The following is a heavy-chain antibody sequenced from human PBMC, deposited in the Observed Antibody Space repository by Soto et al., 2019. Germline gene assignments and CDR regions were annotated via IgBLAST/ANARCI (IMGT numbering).Heavy chain of an antibody. CDR2: INPNRGTT. V-gene: IGHV1-8*02. D-gene: IGHD3-9*01. Sequence: ASVKVSCKASGGTFSSYTISWVRQAPGQGLEWMGRINPNRGTTGHAQKFQGRVTMTRDTSTSTAYMELTNLRSEDTAVYYCARGPDTRLGYYDVLTGYYKGSGWFDPWGQGTLVTVSS. CDR1: GGTFSSYT. J-gene: IGHJ5*02. CDR3: ARGPDTRLGYYDVLTGYYKGSGWFDP.